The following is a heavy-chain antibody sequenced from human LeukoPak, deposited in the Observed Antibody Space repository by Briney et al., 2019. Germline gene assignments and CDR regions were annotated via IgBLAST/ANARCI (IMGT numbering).Heavy chain of an antibody. D-gene: IGHD1-26*01. Sequence: GGSLRLSCGASGLTFSRYSMNWVRQAPGKGLEWVSYISSSSSYIYYADSVKGRFTISRDNAKNSLYLQMNSLRAEDTAVYYCARGDSGSYRKSDYWGQGTLVTVSS. CDR3: ARGDSGSYRKSDY. CDR2: ISSSSSYI. V-gene: IGHV3-21*05. J-gene: IGHJ4*02. CDR1: GLTFSRYS.